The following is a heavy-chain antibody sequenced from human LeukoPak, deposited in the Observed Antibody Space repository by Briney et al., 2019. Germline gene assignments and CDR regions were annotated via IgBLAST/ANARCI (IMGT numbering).Heavy chain of an antibody. CDR3: ARDSRYCSSTSCYTEYYFDY. CDR1: RLTVGSNY. D-gene: IGHD2-2*02. Sequence: PGGSLRLSCAASRLTVGSNYMSWVRQAPGKGLEWVSAISGSGGSTYYADSVKGRFTISRDNSKNTLYLQMNSLRAEDTAVYYCARDSRYCSSTSCYTEYYFDYWGQGTLVTVSS. V-gene: IGHV3-23*01. J-gene: IGHJ4*02. CDR2: ISGSGGST.